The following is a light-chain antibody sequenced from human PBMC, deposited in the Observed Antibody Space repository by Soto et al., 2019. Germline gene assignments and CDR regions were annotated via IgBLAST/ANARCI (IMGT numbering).Light chain of an antibody. CDR1: QSISSY. CDR2: AAS. CDR3: QQSYSNTWT. Sequence: DIQMTQSPSSLSASVGDRVTITCGASQSISSYLNWYQQKPGKAPKLLIYAASSLQSGVPSRLSGSGSGTDLTITISSLQPEDFATYYCQQSYSNTWTFGQGTKVDIK. V-gene: IGKV1-39*01. J-gene: IGKJ1*01.